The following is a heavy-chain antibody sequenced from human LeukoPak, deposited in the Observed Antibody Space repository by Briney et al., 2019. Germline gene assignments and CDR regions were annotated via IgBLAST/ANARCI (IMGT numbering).Heavy chain of an antibody. D-gene: IGHD3-22*01. CDR3: AKDGIDSSGYYYNYYFDH. CDR1: GFTFSSYA. V-gene: IGHV3-23*01. J-gene: IGHJ4*02. Sequence: GGSLRLSCAASGFTFSSYAMSWVRQAPGKGLEWVSAISGSGGSTYYADSVKGRFTISRDNSKNTLYLQMSSLRAEDTAVYYCAKDGIDSSGYYYNYYFDHWGQGTLVTVSS. CDR2: ISGSGGST.